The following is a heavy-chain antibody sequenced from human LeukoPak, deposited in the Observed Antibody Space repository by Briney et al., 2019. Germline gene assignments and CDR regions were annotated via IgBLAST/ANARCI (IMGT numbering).Heavy chain of an antibody. J-gene: IGHJ4*02. CDR2: ISGGSGST. D-gene: IGHD5-12*01. V-gene: IGHV1-3*01. CDR1: GYTFTNYA. CDR3: ARDYGYSLLFY. Sequence: GASVTVSCKASGYTFTNYAIHWIRQAPGQRLEWMGWISGGSGSTKYSQKLQGRVTITRDTSASTAYMELSSLISEDTAAYYCARDYGYSLLFYWGQGTLVSVSS.